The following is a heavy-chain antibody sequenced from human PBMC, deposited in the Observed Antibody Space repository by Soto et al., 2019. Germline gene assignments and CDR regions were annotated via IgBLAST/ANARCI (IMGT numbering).Heavy chain of an antibody. Sequence: QVQLVESGGGVVQPGRSLRLSCAASGFTFSSYGLHWVRKAPGKGLEWVAVIWYDGGDKYYADSVKGRFTISRDNSKNTLYLQMNSLRAEDTAVYYCARGSGNYYYGMDVWGQGTTVTVSS. V-gene: IGHV3-33*01. CDR1: GFTFSSYG. CDR2: IWYDGGDK. CDR3: ARGSGNYYYGMDV. J-gene: IGHJ6*02.